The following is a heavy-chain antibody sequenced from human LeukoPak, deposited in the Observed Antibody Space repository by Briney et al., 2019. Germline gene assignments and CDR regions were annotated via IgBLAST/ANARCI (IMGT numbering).Heavy chain of an antibody. CDR1: GGSISSGGYS. V-gene: IGHV4-30-2*01. CDR3: ARGGYDILTGYYNWFDP. J-gene: IGHJ5*02. Sequence: SETLSLTCAVSGGSISSGGYSWSWIRQPPGKGLEWIGYIYHSGSTYYNPSLKSRVTISVDRSKNQFSLKLSSVTAADTAMYYCARGGYDILTGYYNWFDPWGQGTLVTVSS. D-gene: IGHD3-9*01. CDR2: IYHSGST.